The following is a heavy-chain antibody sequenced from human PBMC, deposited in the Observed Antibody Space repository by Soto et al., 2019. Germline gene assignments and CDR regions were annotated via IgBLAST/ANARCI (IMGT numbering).Heavy chain of an antibody. CDR2: IYHSGST. D-gene: IGHD1-1*01. Sequence: PSETVSLTCAVSCYSISSGYYRGWIRQPPGKGLEWIGRIYHSGSTYYNPSLRSRVTISVDTTKNQFSLKLSSVTAADTAVYYCARDLWVEPELYYYGIDVWGQGTTVT. CDR3: ARDLWVEPELYYYGIDV. CDR1: CYSISSGYY. V-gene: IGHV4-38-2*02. J-gene: IGHJ6*02.